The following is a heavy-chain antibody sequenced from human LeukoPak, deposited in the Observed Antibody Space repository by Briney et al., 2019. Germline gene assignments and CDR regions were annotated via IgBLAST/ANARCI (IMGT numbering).Heavy chain of an antibody. CDR3: ARQTFGVLYFDS. V-gene: IGHV4-61*02. CDR1: GGSISRGSYY. CDR2: IYNSGST. D-gene: IGHD3-10*01. J-gene: IGHJ4*02. Sequence: SETLSLTCTVSGGSISRGSYYWNWIRQPAGKGLEWMGRIYNSGSTNYNPSLKSRVTISTDMSKNQFSLKLTSVTAADTAVYYCARQTFGVLYFDSWGQGTLAIVSS.